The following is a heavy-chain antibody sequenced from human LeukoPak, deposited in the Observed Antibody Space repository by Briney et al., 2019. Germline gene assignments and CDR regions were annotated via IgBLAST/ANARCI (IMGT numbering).Heavy chain of an antibody. V-gene: IGHV4-39*01. J-gene: IGHJ5*02. D-gene: IGHD3-3*01. Sequence: SETLSLTCTVSGGSISSSSYYWGWIRQPPGKGLEWIGSIYYSGSTYYNPSLKSRVTISVDTSKNQFSLKLSSVTAADTAVYYCARRYYDFWSGYFVGWFDPWGQGTLVTVSS. CDR3: ARRYYDFWSGYFVGWFDP. CDR2: IYYSGST. CDR1: GGSISSSSYY.